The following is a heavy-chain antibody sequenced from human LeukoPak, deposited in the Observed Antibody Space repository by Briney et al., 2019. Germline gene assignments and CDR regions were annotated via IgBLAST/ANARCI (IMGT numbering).Heavy chain of an antibody. CDR2: ISSSGSTI. Sequence: GGSLRLSCAASGFTFSSYEMNWVRQAPGRGLEWVSYISSSGSTIYYADSVKGRFTISRDNAKNSLYLQMNSLRAEDTAVYYCARGFDYYGSGSFDYWGQGTLVTVSS. CDR3: ARGFDYYGSGSFDY. V-gene: IGHV3-48*03. CDR1: GFTFSSYE. D-gene: IGHD3-10*01. J-gene: IGHJ4*02.